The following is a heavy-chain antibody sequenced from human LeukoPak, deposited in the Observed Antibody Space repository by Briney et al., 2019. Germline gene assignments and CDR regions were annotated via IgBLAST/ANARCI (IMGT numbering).Heavy chain of an antibody. J-gene: IGHJ5*02. CDR2: IYYSGTT. CDR1: GASISSSY. D-gene: IGHD6-19*01. Sequence: SETLSLTCSVSGASISSSYWSWVRQPPGKGLEWIGYIYYSGTTKYNPSLKSRVTISVDTSKNQFSLKVNSVAAADTAVYYCARGQPQRYSSGWYVNWFDPWGQGTLVTVSS. CDR3: ARGQPQRYSSGWYVNWFDP. V-gene: IGHV4-59*01.